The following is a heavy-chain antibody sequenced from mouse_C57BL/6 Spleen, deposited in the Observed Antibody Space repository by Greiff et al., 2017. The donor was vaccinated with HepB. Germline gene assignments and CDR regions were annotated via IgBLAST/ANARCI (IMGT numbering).Heavy chain of an antibody. CDR3: ARPINTVVHHEGYFDV. CDR2: IDPSDSYT. J-gene: IGHJ1*03. V-gene: IGHV1-69*01. Sequence: QVQLQQPGAELVMPGASVKLSCKASGYTFTSYWMHWVKQRPGQGLEWIGEIDPSDSYTNYNQKFKGKSTLTVDKSSSTAYMQLSSLTTEDTAVYSCARPINTVVHHEGYFDVWGTGTTVTVSS. CDR1: GYTFTSYW. D-gene: IGHD1-1*01.